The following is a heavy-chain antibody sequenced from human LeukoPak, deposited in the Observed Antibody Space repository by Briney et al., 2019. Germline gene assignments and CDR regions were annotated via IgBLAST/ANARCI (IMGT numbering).Heavy chain of an antibody. CDR3: AKDIIAAAGTSYYGLDV. CDR1: GFTFSSYW. Sequence: GGSLRLSCAASGFTFSSYWMHWVRQAPGKGLEWVSLISWDGGSTNYADSVKGRFTISRDNNKNSLYLQMNSLRAEDTALYYCAKDIIAAAGTSYYGLDVWGQGTTVTVSS. J-gene: IGHJ6*02. V-gene: IGHV3-43D*03. CDR2: ISWDGGST. D-gene: IGHD6-13*01.